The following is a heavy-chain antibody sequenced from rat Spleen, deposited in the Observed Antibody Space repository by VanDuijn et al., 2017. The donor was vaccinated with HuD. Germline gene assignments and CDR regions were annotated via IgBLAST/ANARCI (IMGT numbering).Heavy chain of an antibody. CDR2: ISTGGGNT. Sequence: EVQLVESGGGLVQPGRSMKLSCAASGFTFSNYYMAWVRQAPTKGLEWVASISTGGGNTYYRDSVKGRFTIFRDNAESMLYLQMNSLRSEDTAIYYCARHGVGAWYFDNWGQGVMVTVSS. CDR3: ARHGVGAWYFDN. D-gene: IGHD5-1*01. V-gene: IGHV5-25*01. CDR1: GFTFSNYY. J-gene: IGHJ2*01.